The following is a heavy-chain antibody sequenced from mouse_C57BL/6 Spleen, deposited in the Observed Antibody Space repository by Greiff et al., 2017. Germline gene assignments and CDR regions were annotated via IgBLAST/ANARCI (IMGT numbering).Heavy chain of an antibody. CDR3: ARNYGSSPWFAY. CDR2: IDPSDSET. V-gene: IGHV1-52*01. J-gene: IGHJ3*01. CDR1: GYTFTSYW. D-gene: IGHD1-1*01. Sequence: QVQLQQPGAELVRPGSSVKLSCKASGYTFTSYWMHWVKQRPIQGLEWIGNIDPSDSETHYNQKFKDKATLTVDKSSSTAYMQLRSLTSEDSAVYYGARNYGSSPWFAYWGQGTLVTVSA.